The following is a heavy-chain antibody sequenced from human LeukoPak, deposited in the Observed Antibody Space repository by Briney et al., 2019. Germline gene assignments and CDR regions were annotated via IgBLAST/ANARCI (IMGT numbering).Heavy chain of an antibody. V-gene: IGHV3-64*04. Sequence: PGGSLILSCSASGFTFSSYAMHWVRQAPGKGLQYVSAVTSNGGSTYYADSVKGRFTITRDNSKNTLYLQMNSLRAEDTAVYYCARGYYWGQGTLVTVSS. CDR1: GFTFSSYA. J-gene: IGHJ4*02. CDR3: ARGYY. CDR2: VTSNGGST.